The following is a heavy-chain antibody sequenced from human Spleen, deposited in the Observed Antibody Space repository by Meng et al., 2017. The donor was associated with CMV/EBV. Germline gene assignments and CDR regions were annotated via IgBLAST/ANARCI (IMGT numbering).Heavy chain of an antibody. CDR1: GFTFSNYA. J-gene: IGHJ4*02. CDR3: AKPHGSYYYDSSGYYDYFDY. Sequence: GESLKISCAASGFTFSNYAMSWVRQAPGKGLEWVSTISGNGASTYYADSVKGRLTISRDNSKSTLYLQMNSLRAEDTAVYYCAKPHGSYYYDSSGYYDYFDYWGQGTLVTVSS. D-gene: IGHD3-22*01. V-gene: IGHV3-23*01. CDR2: ISGNGAST.